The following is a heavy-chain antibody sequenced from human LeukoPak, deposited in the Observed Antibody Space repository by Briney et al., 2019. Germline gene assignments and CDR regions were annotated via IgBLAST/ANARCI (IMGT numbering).Heavy chain of an antibody. Sequence: GGSLRLSCAASGFTFSSYEMNWVRQAPGKGLEWVSYISSSGSTIYYADSVKGRFTISRDNAKNSLYLQMNSLRAEDTAVYYCAREMATMSGYWGQGTLVTVSS. CDR1: GFTFSSYE. CDR2: ISSSGSTI. J-gene: IGHJ4*02. D-gene: IGHD5-24*01. V-gene: IGHV3-48*03. CDR3: AREMATMSGY.